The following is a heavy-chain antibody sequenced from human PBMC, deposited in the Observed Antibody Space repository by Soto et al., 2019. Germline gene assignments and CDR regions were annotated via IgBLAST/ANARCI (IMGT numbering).Heavy chain of an antibody. CDR1: GASISTYY. V-gene: IGHV4-59*01. D-gene: IGHD3-10*01. J-gene: IGHJ6*02. CDR2: LYYSGNT. Sequence: QMQLQESGPGVVKPSETLSLTCTVSGASISTYYWTWIRQAPGKGLEWIGYLYYSGNTNYNPSLKSRVTMSXXTSKNHVYLTLTSATAADTAVYFCARGGSEGGLDVWGQGTTVAVSS. CDR3: ARGGSEGGLDV.